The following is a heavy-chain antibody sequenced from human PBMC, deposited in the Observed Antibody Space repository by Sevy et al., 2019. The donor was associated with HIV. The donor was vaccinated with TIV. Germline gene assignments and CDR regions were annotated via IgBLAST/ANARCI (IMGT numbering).Heavy chain of an antibody. V-gene: IGHV3-7*01. CDR1: GFNFNSHW. D-gene: IGHD6-19*01. Sequence: GGSLRLSCTASGFNFNSHWMIWVRQAPGKGLEWVANINQDGSEKYNVDSVKGRFTISRDNAKNSLYLQMNSLRGEDTAIYYCARGNDGWDYWGQGTLVTVSS. J-gene: IGHJ4*02. CDR2: INQDGSEK. CDR3: ARGNDGWDY.